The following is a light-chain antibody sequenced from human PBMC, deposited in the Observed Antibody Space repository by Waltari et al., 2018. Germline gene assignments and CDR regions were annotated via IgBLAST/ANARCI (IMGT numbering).Light chain of an antibody. CDR2: VNSDGSH. V-gene: IGLV4-69*01. Sequence: LVLTQSPSASASLGASVKLTCTLSSGYSSNVIAWLQQQPGKGPRYLMKVNSDGSHRKGDDIPECFSASKSGTECQLTISSLQSEDEADYFCQTGGHGTWVFGGGTKLTVL. J-gene: IGLJ3*02. CDR3: QTGGHGTWV. CDR1: SGYSSNV.